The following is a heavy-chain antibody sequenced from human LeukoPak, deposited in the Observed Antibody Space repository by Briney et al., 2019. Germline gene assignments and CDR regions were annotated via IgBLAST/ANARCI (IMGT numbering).Heavy chain of an antibody. D-gene: IGHD2-2*01. Sequence: GGSLRLSCAASGFTFSSYWMSWVRQAPGKGLEWVANIKQDGSEKYYVDSVKGRFTISRDNAKNSLYLQMNSLRAEDTAVYYCAREGYCSSTSCYGGADYFDYWGQGTLVTVSS. CDR1: GFTFSSYW. CDR2: IKQDGSEK. CDR3: AREGYCSSTSCYGGADYFDY. V-gene: IGHV3-7*01. J-gene: IGHJ4*02.